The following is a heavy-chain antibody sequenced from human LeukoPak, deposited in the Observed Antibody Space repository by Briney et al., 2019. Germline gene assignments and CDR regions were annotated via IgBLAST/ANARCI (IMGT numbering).Heavy chain of an antibody. D-gene: IGHD3-10*01. Sequence: GRSLRLSSAASGFTFSTYGMHWVRQAPGQGLEWVSIIRYDGSETYYADSVKGRFTISRDNSKNTLYLQMSSLRAEDTAVYYCARDRFGPTENWGQGTLVTVSS. CDR2: IRYDGSET. V-gene: IGHV3-33*01. J-gene: IGHJ4*02. CDR1: GFTFSTYG. CDR3: ARDRFGPTEN.